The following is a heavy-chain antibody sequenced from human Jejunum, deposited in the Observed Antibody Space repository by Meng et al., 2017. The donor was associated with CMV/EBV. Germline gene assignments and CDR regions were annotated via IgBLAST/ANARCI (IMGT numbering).Heavy chain of an antibody. CDR1: GGSITSGGNS. V-gene: IGHV4-31*02. D-gene: IGHD7-27*01. J-gene: IGHJ5*02. CDR2: IYSGGST. Sequence: SGGSITSGGNSWAWIRQFPGKGLEWIGSIYSGGSTNYNPSLKSRVATLLDTSKNEFSLKLTSVTVADTAIYYCARGCPLTGTWLFDPWGPGTLVTVSS. CDR3: ARGCPLTGTWLFDP.